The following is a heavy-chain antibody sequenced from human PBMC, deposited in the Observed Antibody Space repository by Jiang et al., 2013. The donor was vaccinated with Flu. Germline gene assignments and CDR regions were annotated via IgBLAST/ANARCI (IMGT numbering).Heavy chain of an antibody. Sequence: LLKPSETLSLTCTVSGGSISSSSYYWGWIRQPPGKGLEWIGSIYYSGSTYYNPSLKSRVTISVDTSKNQFSLKLSSVTAADTAVYYCARHGKWSTTVTDLFDYWGQGTLVTVSS. CDR2: IYYSGST. J-gene: IGHJ4*02. CDR1: GGSISSSSYY. V-gene: IGHV4-39*01. CDR3: ARHGKWSTTVTDLFDY. D-gene: IGHD4-17*01.